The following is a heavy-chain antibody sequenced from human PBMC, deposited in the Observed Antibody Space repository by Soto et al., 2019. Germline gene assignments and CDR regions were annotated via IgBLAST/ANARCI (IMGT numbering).Heavy chain of an antibody. CDR1: GFTFSSYS. D-gene: IGHD2-2*01. CDR3: GTRRGSSRFDS. Sequence: ESLTISCKAFGFTFSSYSLGWVRHMPGKGLQWMGNIFSSDSSAKYSPSFVGQVTISVDRSINTAYLQWSSLKASDTAIYYCGTRRGSSRFDSWGPGSLV. J-gene: IGHJ5*01. CDR2: IFSSDSSA. V-gene: IGHV5-51*01.